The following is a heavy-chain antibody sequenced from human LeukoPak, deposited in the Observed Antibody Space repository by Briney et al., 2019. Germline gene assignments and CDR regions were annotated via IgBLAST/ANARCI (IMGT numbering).Heavy chain of an antibody. CDR2: ISYDGSNK. D-gene: IGHD5-18*01. V-gene: IGHV3-30*18. Sequence: GGSLRLSCAASGFTFSSYGMHWVRQAPGKGLEWVAVISYDGSNKYYADSVKGRFTISRDNSKNTLYLQMNSLRAEDTAVYYCANYVDTAMVEDYWGQGTLVTVSS. CDR3: ANYVDTAMVEDY. CDR1: GFTFSSYG. J-gene: IGHJ4*02.